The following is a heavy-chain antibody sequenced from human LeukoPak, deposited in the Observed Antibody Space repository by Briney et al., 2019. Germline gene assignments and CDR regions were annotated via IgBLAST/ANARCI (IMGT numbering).Heavy chain of an antibody. D-gene: IGHD6-19*01. V-gene: IGHV4-59*01. CDR3: ARVEYSSGFYYYYGMDV. CDR2: IYYSGST. CDR1: GGSISSYY. J-gene: IGHJ6*02. Sequence: PSETLSLTCTVSGGSISSYYWSWIRQPSGKGLEWIGYIYYSGSTNYNPSLKSRVTISVDTSKNQFSLKLSSVTAADTAVYYCARVEYSSGFYYYYGMDVWGQGTTVTVSS.